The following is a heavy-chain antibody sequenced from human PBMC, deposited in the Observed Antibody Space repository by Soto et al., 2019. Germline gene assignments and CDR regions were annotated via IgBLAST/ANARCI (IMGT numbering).Heavy chain of an antibody. CDR3: ARGPGGRDTISCFDY. Sequence: SLTRAVSGGSSSSGGYYWAWINRPPGKGLEWIGYIYNGGSTYYRPSLESRMNMSLDATRNRYSLRLTSVTAADTAVYFCARGPGGRDTISCFDYWGQGNLVTVSS. D-gene: IGHD2-15*01. CDR1: GGSSSSGGYY. V-gene: IGHV4-30-2*05. J-gene: IGHJ4*02. CDR2: IYNGGST.